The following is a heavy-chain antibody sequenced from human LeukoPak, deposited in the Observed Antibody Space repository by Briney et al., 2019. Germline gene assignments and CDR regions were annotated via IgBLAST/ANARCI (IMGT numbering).Heavy chain of an antibody. Sequence: TGGSLRLSCAASGFTFSSYAMSWVRQAPGKGLEWVSAISGSDGSTYYADSVKGRFTISRDNSKNTLYLQMNSLRAEDTAVYYCAKVGHSGSGSYGDWGQGTLVTVSS. D-gene: IGHD3-10*01. CDR3: AKVGHSGSGSYGD. CDR2: ISGSDGST. J-gene: IGHJ4*02. V-gene: IGHV3-23*01. CDR1: GFTFSSYA.